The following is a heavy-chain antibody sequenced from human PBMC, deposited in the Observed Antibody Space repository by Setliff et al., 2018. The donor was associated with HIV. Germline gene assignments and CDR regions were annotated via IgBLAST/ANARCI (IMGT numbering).Heavy chain of an antibody. J-gene: IGHJ4*02. Sequence: SETLSLTCTVSGGSISSGSYYWSWIRQPARKGLEWIGHIHTSGSTKYNPSLKSRVTISADTSKNQFSLNLSSVTAAETAVYYCARVGYHGSGRYSFDYWGQGTLVTVSS. CDR2: IHTSGST. V-gene: IGHV4-61*09. D-gene: IGHD3-10*01. CDR3: ARVGYHGSGRYSFDY. CDR1: GGSISSGSYY.